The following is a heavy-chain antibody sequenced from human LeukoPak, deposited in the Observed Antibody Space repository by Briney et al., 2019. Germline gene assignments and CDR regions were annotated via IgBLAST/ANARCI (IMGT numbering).Heavy chain of an antibody. Sequence: GASVKVSCEASGGTFSSYAISWVRQAPGQGLEWMGGIIPIFGTANYAQKFQGRVTITADESTSTAYMELSSLRSEDTAVYYCASSTYYDFWSGLNWFDPWGQGTLVTVSS. D-gene: IGHD3-3*01. CDR1: GGTFSSYA. V-gene: IGHV1-69*01. CDR2: IIPIFGTA. J-gene: IGHJ5*02. CDR3: ASSTYYDFWSGLNWFDP.